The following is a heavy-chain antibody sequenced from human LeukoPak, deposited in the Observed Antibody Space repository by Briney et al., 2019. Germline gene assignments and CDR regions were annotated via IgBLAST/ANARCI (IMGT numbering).Heavy chain of an antibody. CDR2: IIPIFGIA. J-gene: IGHJ4*02. D-gene: IGHD3-22*01. V-gene: IGHV1-69*04. CDR1: VGTFSSYA. Sequence: ASVKVSCKASVGTFSSYAISWVRQAPGQGLEWMGRIIPIFGIANYAQKFQGRVTITADKSTSTAYMALSSLRSEDTAVYYCARWYYYDSSGSDYYFDYWGQGTLVTVSS. CDR3: ARWYYYDSSGSDYYFDY.